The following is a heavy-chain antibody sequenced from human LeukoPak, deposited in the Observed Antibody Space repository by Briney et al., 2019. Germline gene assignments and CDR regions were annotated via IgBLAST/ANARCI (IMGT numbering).Heavy chain of an antibody. D-gene: IGHD4-17*01. Sequence: GGSLRLSCAASGFTFSSYGMHWVRQAPGKGLEWVPVISYDGSNKYYADSVKGRFTISRDNSKNTLYLQMNSLRAEDTAVYYCATPTVTTFWGIGYWGQGTLVTVSS. J-gene: IGHJ4*02. CDR2: ISYDGSNK. V-gene: IGHV3-30*03. CDR1: GFTFSSYG. CDR3: ATPTVTTFWGIGY.